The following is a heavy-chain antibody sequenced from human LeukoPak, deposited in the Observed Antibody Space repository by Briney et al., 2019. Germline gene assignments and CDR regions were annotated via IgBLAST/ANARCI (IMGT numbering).Heavy chain of an antibody. CDR3: ARERVTKAYRYFDL. Sequence: PGGSLRLSCAASGFTFSDYYLSWIRQAPGKGLEWVSYISSSGSTIYYADSVKGRFTISRDNAKNSLYLQMNSLRAEDTAVYYCARERVTKAYRYFDLWGRGTLVTVSS. CDR1: GFTFSDYY. V-gene: IGHV3-11*04. CDR2: ISSSGSTI. J-gene: IGHJ2*01. D-gene: IGHD4-17*01.